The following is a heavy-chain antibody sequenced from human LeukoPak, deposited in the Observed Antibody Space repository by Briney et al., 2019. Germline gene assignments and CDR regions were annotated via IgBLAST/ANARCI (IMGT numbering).Heavy chain of an antibody. D-gene: IGHD1-14*01. Sequence: GASVKVSCKASGYTFTSYDINWVRQATGQELEWMGWMNPNSGNTGYAQKLQGRVTMTRDTSISTAYMELSSLACEDTAVYYCARVPSYNGAEGFYFYGLDVWGHGTTVTVSS. J-gene: IGHJ6*02. V-gene: IGHV1-8*01. CDR3: ARVPSYNGAEGFYFYGLDV. CDR2: MNPNSGNT. CDR1: GYTFTSYD.